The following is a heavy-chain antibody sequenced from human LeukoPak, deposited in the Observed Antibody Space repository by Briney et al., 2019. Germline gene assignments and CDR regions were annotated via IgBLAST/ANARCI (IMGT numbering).Heavy chain of an antibody. V-gene: IGHV3-30-3*01. CDR3: GGGNSYYYKGVDV. J-gene: IGHJ6*02. CDR2: ISFDGSNK. D-gene: IGHD4-23*01. Sequence: PGRSLRLSCAASGFTFSNYAMHWVRQAPGKGLEWAAVISFDGSNKYYTDSVKGRFTISRENPKNTLYVKINSLRAEDTSVYYCGGGNSYYYKGVDVWGQGTTVAV. CDR1: GFTFSNYA.